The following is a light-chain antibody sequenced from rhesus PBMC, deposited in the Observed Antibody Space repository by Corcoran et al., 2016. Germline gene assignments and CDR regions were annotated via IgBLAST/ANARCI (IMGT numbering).Light chain of an antibody. CDR2: YTY. CDR1: QDISSY. V-gene: IGKV1-32*02. Sequence: DIQMSQSPSSLSASVGDRVTITCRASQDISSYLNWYQQKPGKAPKLLIFYTYSLQSGVPSRFSGPGSGTDFTLTLSGLQPEVAATYYCQQGNSYPLTFGGGTQVELK. CDR3: QQGNSYPLT. J-gene: IGKJ4*01.